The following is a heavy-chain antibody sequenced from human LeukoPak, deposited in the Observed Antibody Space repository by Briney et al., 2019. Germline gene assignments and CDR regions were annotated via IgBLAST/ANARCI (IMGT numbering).Heavy chain of an antibody. CDR2: IRYDGINK. CDR1: GFTFDDYA. Sequence: GGSLRLSCAASGFTFDDYAMHWVRQAPGKGLEWVAFIRYDGINKYYADSVKGRFTISRDNSKNTLYLQMNSLRAEDTAVYYCASAIQGNWGQGTLVTVSS. J-gene: IGHJ4*02. CDR3: ASAIQGN. V-gene: IGHV3-30*02.